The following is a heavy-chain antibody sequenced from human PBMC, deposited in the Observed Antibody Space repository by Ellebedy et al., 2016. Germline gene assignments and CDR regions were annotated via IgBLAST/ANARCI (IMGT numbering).Heavy chain of an antibody. V-gene: IGHV1-18*01. J-gene: IGHJ4*02. CDR2: ISAHNGNT. CDR1: GYTFANSG. CDR3: ARDIVRGTMVRGVVITADN. Sequence: ASVKVSCKASGYTFANSGISWVRQAPGQGLEWMGWISAHNGNTQFAKKFQGRVTMSTDTSASTAYMELSSLRSEDTAVYYCARDIVRGTMVRGVVITADNWGQGTLVTVSS. D-gene: IGHD3-10*01.